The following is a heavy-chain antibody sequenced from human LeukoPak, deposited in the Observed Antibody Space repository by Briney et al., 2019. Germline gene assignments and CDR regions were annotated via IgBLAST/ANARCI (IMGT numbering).Heavy chain of an antibody. D-gene: IGHD2-15*01. J-gene: IGHJ4*02. CDR1: GFTFSSYA. CDR2: IGGSGGST. Sequence: GGSLRLSCAASGFTFSSYAMSWVRQAPGKGLEGFSGIGGSGGSTYYADSVQGRFTISRDNSKNTLYLQMNCLRAEATAVYYCARAEPSMVVDYWGQGTLVTVSS. V-gene: IGHV3-23*01. CDR3: ARAEPSMVVDY.